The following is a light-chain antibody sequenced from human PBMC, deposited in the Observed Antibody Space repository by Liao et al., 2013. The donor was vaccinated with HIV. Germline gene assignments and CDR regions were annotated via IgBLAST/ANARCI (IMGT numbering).Light chain of an antibody. V-gene: IGLV3-21*04. CDR2: YNS. Sequence: SYVLTQPPSVSVAPGKTARITCGGNNIGSKSVHWYRQAPGQAPVMVISYNSDRPSGIPERFSGSNSGNTATLTISWVEAGDEADYYCHVWDRGSDHPLFGGGTKLTVL. J-gene: IGLJ2*01. CDR3: HVWDRGSDHPL. CDR1: NIGSKS.